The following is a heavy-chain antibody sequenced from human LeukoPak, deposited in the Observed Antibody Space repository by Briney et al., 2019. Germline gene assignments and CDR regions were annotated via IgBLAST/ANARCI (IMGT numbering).Heavy chain of an antibody. CDR2: IKQDGSEK. D-gene: IGHD1-14*01. V-gene: IGHV3-7*02. J-gene: IGHJ4*02. Sequence: GGSLRLSCATSGFTFSNYWMAWVRQAPGKGLEWVANIKQDGSEKYYVDSVKGRFTLSRDNAKNSLVLQMNSLRVEDTAVYYCATQRSGIFDYWGQGTLVTVSS. CDR1: GFTFSNYW. CDR3: ATQRSGIFDY.